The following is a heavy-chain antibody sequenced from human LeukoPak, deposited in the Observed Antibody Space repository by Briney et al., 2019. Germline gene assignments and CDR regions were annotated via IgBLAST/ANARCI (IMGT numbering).Heavy chain of an antibody. D-gene: IGHD3-10*01. V-gene: IGHV1-18*01. CDR2: ISAYNGNT. Sequence: ASVKVSCKASGYTFTSYGISWVRQAPGQGLEWMGWISAYNGNTNYAQKFQGRVTMTTDTSSTTAYMELRSLISDDTAVYYCARPTRRFGELFDAFDFWGQGTMVTVSS. CDR3: ARPTRRFGELFDAFDF. J-gene: IGHJ3*01. CDR1: GYTFTSYG.